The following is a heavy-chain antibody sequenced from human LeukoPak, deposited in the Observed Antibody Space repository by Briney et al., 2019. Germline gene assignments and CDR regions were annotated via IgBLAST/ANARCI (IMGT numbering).Heavy chain of an antibody. D-gene: IGHD3-22*01. Sequence: GGSLRLSCAASGFTFSSYGMSWVRQAPGKGLEWVSAISGSGGSTYYADSVKGRFTISRDNSKNTLYLQMNSLRAEDTAVYYCASNLGSSGYVPYYYYMDVWGKGTTVTISS. J-gene: IGHJ6*03. CDR3: ASNLGSSGYVPYYYYMDV. V-gene: IGHV3-23*01. CDR1: GFTFSSYG. CDR2: ISGSGGST.